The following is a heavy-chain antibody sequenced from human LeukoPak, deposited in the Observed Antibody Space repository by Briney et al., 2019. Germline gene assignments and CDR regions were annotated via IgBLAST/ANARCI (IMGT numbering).Heavy chain of an antibody. CDR1: GGSISSSGYY. Sequence: PSGTLSLTCAVSGGSISSSGYYWGWIRQPPGKGLEWVASMSYSGNTYYNPSLKSRVTISVDTSKNQFSLNLSSLTAADAAVYYCARHAGGVTYYAPSDYWGQGTLVTVSS. CDR3: ARHAGGVTYYAPSDY. J-gene: IGHJ4*02. D-gene: IGHD1-26*01. V-gene: IGHV4-39*01. CDR2: MSYSGNT.